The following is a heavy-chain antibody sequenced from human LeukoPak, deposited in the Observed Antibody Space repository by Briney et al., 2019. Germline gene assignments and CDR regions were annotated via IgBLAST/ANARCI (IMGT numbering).Heavy chain of an antibody. Sequence: SETLSLTCTVSGGSISSSSYYWGWIRQPPAKGLEWIGRIYYSGSTYYNPSLKSRVTMCVDKSKNQFSLKLSSVPPADTAVYYCARQTYDYVCGSSPFDYWGQGTLVTVSS. CDR2: IYYSGST. D-gene: IGHD3-16*01. J-gene: IGHJ4*02. CDR3: ARQTYDYVCGSSPFDY. V-gene: IGHV4-39*01. CDR1: GGSISSSSYY.